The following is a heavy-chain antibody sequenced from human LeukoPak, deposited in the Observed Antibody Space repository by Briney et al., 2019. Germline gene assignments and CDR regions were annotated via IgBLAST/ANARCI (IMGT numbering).Heavy chain of an antibody. CDR2: INHSGST. Sequence: SETLSLTCAVYGGSFSGYYWSWIRQPPGKGLEWIGEINHSGSTNYNPSLKSRVTISVDTSKNQFSLKLSSVTAADTAVYYCARINYDFWSGYYVSVWGQGTTVTVSS. CDR3: ARINYDFWSGYYVSV. D-gene: IGHD3-3*01. CDR1: GGSFSGYY. J-gene: IGHJ6*02. V-gene: IGHV4-34*01.